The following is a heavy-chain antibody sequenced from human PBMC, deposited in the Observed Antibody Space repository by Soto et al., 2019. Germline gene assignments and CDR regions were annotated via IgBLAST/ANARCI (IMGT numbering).Heavy chain of an antibody. CDR1: GLDFSSEV. Sequence: GGSLRLSCAASGLDFSSEVMCWVRQAPGKGLEWVSSISGSGRTIYHADSMRGRFAISRDNSKNSLYLQLNNLRVDDTAVYYCAKVGPSYYYGMDVWGQGTTVTSP. CDR2: ISGSGRTI. D-gene: IGHD1-26*01. V-gene: IGHV3-23*01. J-gene: IGHJ6*02. CDR3: AKVGPSYYYGMDV.